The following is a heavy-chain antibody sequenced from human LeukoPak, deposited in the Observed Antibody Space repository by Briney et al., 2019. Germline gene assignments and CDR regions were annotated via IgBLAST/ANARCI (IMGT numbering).Heavy chain of an antibody. Sequence: GGSLRLSCSASGFTLSSYVMSWVRQAPGKGLEWVSTLSNSGGSTYYADSVKGRFTISRDNSKNALYLQMNSLRDEDTAIYYCARGLAGGGNLGYWGQGTLVTVAS. CDR3: ARGLAGGGNLGY. D-gene: IGHD2-15*01. CDR1: GFTLSSYV. J-gene: IGHJ4*02. V-gene: IGHV3-23*01. CDR2: LSNSGGST.